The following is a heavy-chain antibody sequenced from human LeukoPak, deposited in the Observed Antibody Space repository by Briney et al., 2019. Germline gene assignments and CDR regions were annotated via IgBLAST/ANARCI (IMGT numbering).Heavy chain of an antibody. CDR3: ARGVGAADS. V-gene: IGHV3-48*01. Sequence: GGSLRLSCAASGFNFSSYSMNWVRQAPGKGLEWVSYISSSSSTIYYADSVKGRFTISRDNAKNSLYLQMNSLRPEDTAVYYCARGVGAADSWGRGTLVTVSS. D-gene: IGHD1-26*01. CDR2: ISSSSSTI. J-gene: IGHJ4*02. CDR1: GFNFSSYS.